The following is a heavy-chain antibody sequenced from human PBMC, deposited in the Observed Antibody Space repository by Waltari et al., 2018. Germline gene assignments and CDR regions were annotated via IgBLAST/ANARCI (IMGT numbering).Heavy chain of an antibody. CDR1: EFIFSNYE. CDR2: ISSRGTTI. CDR3: ARERNTFIPFDY. J-gene: IGHJ4*02. D-gene: IGHD2-21*01. Sequence: EVQLVQSGGGLVQPGGSLRLSCAASEFIFSNYEMHWIRQAPGKGLEWVSYISSRGTTIYYADAVKGRFTISRDNAKKSLYLQMKGLRAEDTAVDYCARERNTFIPFDYWGQGALVTVSS. V-gene: IGHV3-48*03.